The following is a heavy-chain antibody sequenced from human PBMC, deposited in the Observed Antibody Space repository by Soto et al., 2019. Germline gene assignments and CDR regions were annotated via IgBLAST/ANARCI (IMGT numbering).Heavy chain of an antibody. D-gene: IGHD3-3*01. V-gene: IGHV4-59*01. CDR1: GGSISSNY. J-gene: IGHJ6*03. Sequence: QVQLQESGPGLVKPSETLSLTCTVSGGSISSNYWSWIRQPPGKGLEWIGYIYYSGSTNYNPSLKSRVTISVDTSKNLFSLKLSSVTAADTAVYFCARVAYNLWSGWGGAGYYYYMDVWGKGTTVTVSS. CDR2: IYYSGST. CDR3: ARVAYNLWSGWGGAGYYYYMDV.